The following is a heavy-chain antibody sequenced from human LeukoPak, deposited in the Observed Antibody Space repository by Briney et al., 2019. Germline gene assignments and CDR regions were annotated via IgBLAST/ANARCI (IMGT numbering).Heavy chain of an antibody. CDR2: IYPSGIT. CDR3: ARGAATGTFRYDS. CDR1: GGSISSIPYY. V-gene: IGHV4-61*02. D-gene: IGHD6-13*01. J-gene: IGHJ4*02. Sequence: SETLSLTCTVSGGSISSIPYYWSWVRQPAGKGLEWIGRIYPSGITNYNPSLKSQLTISLDTSKNQFSLRLTTVTAADTAVYYCARGAATGTFRYDSWGQGTLVTVSS.